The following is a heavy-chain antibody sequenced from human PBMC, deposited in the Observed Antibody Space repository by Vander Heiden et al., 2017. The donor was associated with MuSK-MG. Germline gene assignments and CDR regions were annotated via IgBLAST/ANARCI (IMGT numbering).Heavy chain of an antibody. CDR1: GGSFSNYY. V-gene: IGHV4-34*01. D-gene: IGHD2-8*02. J-gene: IGHJ4*02. CDR2: VSHSGRA. CDR3: ELWTGDHDY. Sequence: QVQLQQWGAGLLKPSETLSLTCAMYGGSFSNYYWHWIRQSPGKGLEWIGEVSHSGRAKHNPSLKSRVTLSIDVSKNHFSLRLSDVTAADTAVYYCELWTGDHDYWGQGTLVTVSS.